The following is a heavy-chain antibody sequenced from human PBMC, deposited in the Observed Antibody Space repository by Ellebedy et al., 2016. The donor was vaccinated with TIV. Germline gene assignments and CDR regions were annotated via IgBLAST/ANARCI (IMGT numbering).Heavy chain of an antibody. V-gene: IGHV3-30*02. CDR1: GFSTSG. J-gene: IGHJ6*02. CDR3: VKGAYPVPTVMAV. CDR2: IRSDGSTK. D-gene: IGHD3-16*01. Sequence: GGSLRLSCATSGFSTSGMHWVRQAPGKGLEWVAFIRSDGSTKYYADSVKGRFTISRDTSKNTLDLQMTSLRPGDTALYYCVKGAYPVPTVMAVWGQGTMVIVSS.